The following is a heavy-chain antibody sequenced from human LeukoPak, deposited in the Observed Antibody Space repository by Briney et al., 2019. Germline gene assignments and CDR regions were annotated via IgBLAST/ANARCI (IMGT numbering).Heavy chain of an antibody. CDR3: ARTPSITMVRGPLGLDV. CDR2: IYYSGSA. J-gene: IGHJ6*04. Sequence: MPSETLSLTCTVSGDSISSTSYYWGWIRQPPGKGLEWIGSIYYSGSAYYNPSLKSRVTISVDTSKNQFSLKLSSVTAADTAVYYCARTPSITMVRGPLGLDVWGKGTTVTVSS. CDR1: GDSISSTSYY. D-gene: IGHD3-10*01. V-gene: IGHV4-39*07.